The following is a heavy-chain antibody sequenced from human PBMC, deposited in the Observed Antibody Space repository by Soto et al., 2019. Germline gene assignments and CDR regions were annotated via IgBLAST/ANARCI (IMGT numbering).Heavy chain of an antibody. CDR3: ARDPVRFLEWLLISGDYYGMDV. CDR2: ISAYNGNT. CDR1: GYTFTSYG. V-gene: IGHV1-18*01. Sequence: ASVKVSCKASGYTFTSYGISWVRQAPGQGLEWMGWISAYNGNTNYAQKLQGRVTMTTDTSTSTAYMELRSLRSDDTAVYYCARDPVRFLEWLLISGDYYGMDVWGQGTTVTVSS. J-gene: IGHJ6*02. D-gene: IGHD3-3*01.